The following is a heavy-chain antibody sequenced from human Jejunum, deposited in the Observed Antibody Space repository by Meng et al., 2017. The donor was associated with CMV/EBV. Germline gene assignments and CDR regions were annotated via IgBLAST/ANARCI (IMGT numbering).Heavy chain of an antibody. J-gene: IGHJ4*02. CDR1: GFIFSDYY. V-gene: IGHV3-11*01. Sequence: QVQLVESGGGLVKPGGSLRLSCAASGFIFSDYYMRWIRKAPGKGLEWVSYMSASGAIIYYADSVKGRFTISRDNAKNSVSLQMNSLRAEDTAVYYCAREGDRRSYDYWGQGTLVTVSS. CDR3: AREGDRRSYDY. CDR2: MSASGAII.